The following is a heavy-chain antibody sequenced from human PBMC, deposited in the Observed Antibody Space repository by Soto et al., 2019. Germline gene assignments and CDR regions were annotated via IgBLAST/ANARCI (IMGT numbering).Heavy chain of an antibody. J-gene: IGHJ6*02. CDR2: IDPSDSYT. CDR3: ASSPRGYCSSTSCRELGNYYGMDV. V-gene: IGHV5-10-1*01. Sequence: GESLKISCKGSGYSFTSYWISRVRQMPGKGREWKGRIDPSDSYTNYSPSFQGHVTISADKSISTAYLQWSSLKASDTAMYYCASSPRGYCSSTSCRELGNYYGMDVWGQGTTVTVSS. CDR1: GYSFTSYW. D-gene: IGHD2-2*01.